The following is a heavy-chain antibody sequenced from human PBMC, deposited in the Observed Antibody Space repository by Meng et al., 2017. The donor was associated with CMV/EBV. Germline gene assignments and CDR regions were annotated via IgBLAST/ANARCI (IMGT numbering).Heavy chain of an antibody. CDR1: GFTFSSYE. Sequence: GESLKISWAASGFTFSSYEMNWVRQAPGKGLEWGSYISSSGSTIYYADSVKGRFTISRDNAKNSLYLQMNSLRVEDTAIYYCARDVSTSRYHYYGMDVWGQGTTVTVSS. V-gene: IGHV3-48*03. CDR3: ARDVSTSRYHYYGMDV. D-gene: IGHD2-2*01. J-gene: IGHJ6*02. CDR2: ISSSGSTI.